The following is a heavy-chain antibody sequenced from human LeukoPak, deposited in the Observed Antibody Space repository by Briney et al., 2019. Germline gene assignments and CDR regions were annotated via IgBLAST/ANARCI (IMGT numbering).Heavy chain of an antibody. CDR2: IYPGDSDT. CDR1: GYSFTSYW. V-gene: IGHV5-51*01. D-gene: IGHD3-3*01. J-gene: IGHJ4*02. CDR3: ARRGTYYDFWSGYPFDY. Sequence: GESLKISRKGSGYSFTSYWIGWVRQMPGKGLEWMGIIYPGDSDTRYSPSFQGQVTISADKSISTAYLQWSGLKASDTAMYYCARRGTYYDFWSGYPFDYWGQGTLVTVSS.